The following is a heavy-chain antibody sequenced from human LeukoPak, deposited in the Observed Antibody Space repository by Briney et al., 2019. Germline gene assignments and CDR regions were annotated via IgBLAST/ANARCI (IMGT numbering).Heavy chain of an antibody. D-gene: IGHD3-10*01. CDR3: AHSPYGSGSWWFDP. CDR2: IYWDDDK. V-gene: IGHV2-5*02. Sequence: TLSLTCTASGGPISSHYWSWIRQPPGKALEWLALIYWDDDKRYSPSLKSRLTITKDTSKNQVVLTMTNMDPVDTATYYCAHSPYGSGSWWFDPWGQGTLVTVSS. J-gene: IGHJ5*02. CDR1: GGPISSHYWS.